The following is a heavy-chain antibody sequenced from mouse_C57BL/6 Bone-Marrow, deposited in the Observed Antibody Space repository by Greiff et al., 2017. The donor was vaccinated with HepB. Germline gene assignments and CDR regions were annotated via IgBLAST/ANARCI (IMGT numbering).Heavy chain of an antibody. D-gene: IGHD1-1*01. CDR1: GYTFTSYW. J-gene: IGHJ2*01. Sequence: QVQLQQPGAELVKPGASVKLSCKASGYTFTSYWMQWVKQRPGQGLEWIGEIDPSDSYTNYNQKFKGKATLTVDTSSSTAYMQLSSLTSEDFAVYYCARQDGSRYFDYWGQGTTLTVSS. V-gene: IGHV1-50*01. CDR2: IDPSDSYT. CDR3: ARQDGSRYFDY.